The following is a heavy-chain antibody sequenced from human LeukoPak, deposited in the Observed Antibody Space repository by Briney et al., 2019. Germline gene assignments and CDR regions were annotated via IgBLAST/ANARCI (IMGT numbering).Heavy chain of an antibody. V-gene: IGHV3-33*08. CDR2: IWYDGSNK. Sequence: GRSLRLSCAASGFTFNSYGMHWVRQAPGKGLEWVAVIWYDGSNKYYADSVKGRFTISRDNSKNTLYLQMNSLRAEDTAVYYCASSLVRGLAFDYWGQGTLVTVSS. J-gene: IGHJ4*02. D-gene: IGHD3-10*01. CDR1: GFTFNSYG. CDR3: ASSLVRGLAFDY.